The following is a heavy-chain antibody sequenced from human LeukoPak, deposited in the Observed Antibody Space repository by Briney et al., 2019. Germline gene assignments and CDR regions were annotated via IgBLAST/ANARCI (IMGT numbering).Heavy chain of an antibody. V-gene: IGHV3-7*01. D-gene: IGHD1-26*01. CDR2: IKQDGSEK. J-gene: IGHJ6*03. Sequence: PGGSLRLSCAASGFTFSSYWMSWVRQAPGKGLEWVANIKQDGSEKYYVDSVKGRFTISRDNAKNSLYLQMNSLRAEDTAVYYCARDRELGYYYYMDVWGKGTTVTVSS. CDR3: ARDRELGYYYYMDV. CDR1: GFTFSSYW.